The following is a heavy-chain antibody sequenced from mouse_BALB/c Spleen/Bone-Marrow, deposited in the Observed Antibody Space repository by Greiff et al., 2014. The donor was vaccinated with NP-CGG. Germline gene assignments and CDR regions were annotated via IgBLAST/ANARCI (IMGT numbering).Heavy chain of an antibody. CDR3: ARRGNYGAMDY. CDR2: INPSNGRS. CDR1: GYTFTSHW. D-gene: IGHD2-1*01. V-gene: IGHV1S81*02. J-gene: IGHJ4*01. Sequence: VQLQQSGAELVKPGASVKLSCKASGYTFTSHWMHWVKRRPGQGLEWIGEINPSNGRSNYNEKFKSKATLTVDKSSSTAYMQLSSLTSEDSAVYYCARRGNYGAMDYWGQGTSVTVSS.